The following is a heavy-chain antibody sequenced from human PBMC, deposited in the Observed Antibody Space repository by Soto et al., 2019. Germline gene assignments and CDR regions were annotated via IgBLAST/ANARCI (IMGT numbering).Heavy chain of an antibody. CDR1: SGSISSSNW. CDR3: ARVGQFSSGWYYFDY. J-gene: IGHJ4*02. V-gene: IGHV4-4*02. D-gene: IGHD6-19*01. CDR2: IYHSGST. Sequence: SETLSLTCDVSSGSISSSNWWGWVRQPPGKGLEWIGEIYHSGSTNYNPSLKSRVTMSVDKSKKQFSLKLSSVTAADTAVYYCARVGQFSSGWYYFDYWGQGALVTVSS.